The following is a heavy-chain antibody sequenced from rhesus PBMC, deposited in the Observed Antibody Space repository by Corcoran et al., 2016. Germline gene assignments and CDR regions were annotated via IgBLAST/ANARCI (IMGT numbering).Heavy chain of an antibody. D-gene: IGHD2-2*01. CDR2: IYGSGGGT. J-gene: IGHJ3*01. CDR3: ARSDQYCTSTTCYAAGGDAFDF. V-gene: IGHV4-106*01. CDR1: GGSISDDYY. Sequence: QVQLQESGPGLVKPSETLSLTCAVSGGSISDDYYWSWIRQPPGKGLDWIGYIYGSGGGTNYNPSLKNRVTISLDTSKNQFSLKLSSVTAADTAVYYCARSDQYCTSTTCYAAGGDAFDFWGQGLRVTVSS.